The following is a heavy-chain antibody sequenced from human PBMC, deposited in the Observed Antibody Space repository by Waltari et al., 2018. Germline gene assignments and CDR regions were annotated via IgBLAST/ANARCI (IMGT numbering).Heavy chain of an antibody. J-gene: IGHJ6*02. V-gene: IGHV3-21*01. CDR1: GVTLRGYS. CDR2: ISLSGAHI. CDR3: ARVVLAGWGNYYYAAGV. D-gene: IGHD7-27*01. Sequence: EVGLVESGGGLVQPGGSLRLSCTASGVTLRGYSLTWVRQAPGKGLEWVSSISLSGAHINYADSVEGRFTISRDNAKNSLYLQMDSLRAEDTAIYYCARVVLAGWGNYYYAAGVWGRGTTVTVSS.